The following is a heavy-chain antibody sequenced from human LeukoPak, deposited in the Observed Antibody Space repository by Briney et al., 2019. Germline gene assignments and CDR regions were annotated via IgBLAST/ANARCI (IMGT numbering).Heavy chain of an antibody. CDR3: ARDPAYCSSTSCYASHFDY. D-gene: IGHD2-2*01. J-gene: IGHJ4*02. CDR1: GFTFSSYW. V-gene: IGHV3-74*01. Sequence: GGSLRLSCAASGFTFSSYWMHWVRQAPGKGLVWVSRINSDGSSTSYAGSVKGRFTISRDNAKNTLYLQMNSLRAEDTAVYYCARDPAYCSSTSCYASHFDYWGQGTLVTVSS. CDR2: INSDGSST.